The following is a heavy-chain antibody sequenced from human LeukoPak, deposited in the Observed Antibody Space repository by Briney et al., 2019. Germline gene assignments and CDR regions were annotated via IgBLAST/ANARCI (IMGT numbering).Heavy chain of an antibody. CDR2: INPNSGGT. V-gene: IGHV1-2*02. D-gene: IGHD2-15*01. CDR3: ARDKRGRRGFDP. J-gene: IGHJ5*02. Sequence: ASVKVSCKASGYTFTGYYMHWVRQAPGQGLEWMGWINPNSGGTNYAQKFQGRVTMTRDTSISTAYMELSRLRSDDTAVYCCARDKRGRRGFDPWGQGTLVTVSS. CDR1: GYTFTGYY.